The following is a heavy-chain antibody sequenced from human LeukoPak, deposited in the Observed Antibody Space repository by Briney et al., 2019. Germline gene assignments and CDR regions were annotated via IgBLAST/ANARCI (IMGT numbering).Heavy chain of an antibody. CDR3: ARDFEWTFDF. D-gene: IGHD3-3*01. V-gene: IGHV3-30*02. CDR2: IRNDGTDK. J-gene: IGHJ4*01. CDR1: GFTFSSYG. Sequence: PGGSLRLSCAASGFTFSSYGMHWIRQAPGKGLEWVSFIRNDGTDKYYTDSVRGRFTISRDSSKNTVYLQMNSLRIEDTAVYYCARDFEWTFDFWGHGTLIRVSS.